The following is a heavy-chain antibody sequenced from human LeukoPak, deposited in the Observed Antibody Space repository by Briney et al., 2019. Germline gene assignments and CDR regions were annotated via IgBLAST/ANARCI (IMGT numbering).Heavy chain of an antibody. V-gene: IGHV3-23*01. CDR1: GFTFSSYA. CDR2: ISGSGGST. J-gene: IGHJ4*02. CDR3: EKGLALVGGVFLPPPGYFHY. Sequence: QPGGSLRLSCAASGFTFSSYAMSWVRQAPGKGLEWVSSISGSGGSTYYADSVKGRFTISRDNSKNTLYLQMNSLRAEDTAVYYCEKGLALVGGVFLPPPGYFHYGGQGIRVPVSS. D-gene: IGHD3-10*01.